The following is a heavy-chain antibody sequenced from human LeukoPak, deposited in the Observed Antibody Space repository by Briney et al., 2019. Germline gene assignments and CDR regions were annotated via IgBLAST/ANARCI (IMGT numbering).Heavy chain of an antibody. J-gene: IGHJ4*02. CDR2: IRTKSNTYKT. CDR3: TRQFHSSGWYLTFAS. Sequence: GGSLKLSCAASGFTFSDSTMHWVRQTSGKGLEWIGRIRTKSNTYKTAYAASVKGRFTISRDDSKNTAYLQMNSLKTEDTAVYYCTRQFHSSGWYLTFASWGQGTLVTVSS. D-gene: IGHD6-19*01. CDR1: GFTFSDST. V-gene: IGHV3-73*01.